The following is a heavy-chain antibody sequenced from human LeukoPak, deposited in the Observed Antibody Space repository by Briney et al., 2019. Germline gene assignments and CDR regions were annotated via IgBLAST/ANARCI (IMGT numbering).Heavy chain of an antibody. D-gene: IGHD1-26*01. CDR3: ARLSGTYSRRGDH. CDR1: GFAFSEFH. Sequence: PGGSLRLSRTASGFAFSEFHMSCIRAAPEKGLEWVSHMSGSGYAIHHPGSVKGRFTIARDNAKNSLYLQMNSLRVEDSAVYYCARLSGTYSRRGDHWGQGTLVTVSS. CDR2: MSGSGYAI. V-gene: IGHV3-11*01. J-gene: IGHJ4*02.